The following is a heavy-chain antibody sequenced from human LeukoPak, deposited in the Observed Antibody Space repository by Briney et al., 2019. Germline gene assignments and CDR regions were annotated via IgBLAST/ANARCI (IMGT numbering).Heavy chain of an antibody. D-gene: IGHD3-10*01. CDR3: AKSNGYGLVDI. CDR1: GGSIITYY. CDR2: IYYSGSS. Sequence: SETLSLTCTVSGGSIITYYWSWIRQPPGKGLEWIGYIYYSGSSNYNHSLKSRVTISVDTSKNQFSLKLNSVTAADTAVYYCAKSNGYGLVDIWGQGTMVTVSS. V-gene: IGHV4-59*12. J-gene: IGHJ3*02.